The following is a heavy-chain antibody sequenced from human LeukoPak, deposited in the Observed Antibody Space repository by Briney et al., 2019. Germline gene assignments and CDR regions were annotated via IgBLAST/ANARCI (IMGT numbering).Heavy chain of an antibody. Sequence: GGSLRLSCAASGFTFDDYGMSWVRQAPGKGLEWVSGINWNGGSTGYADSVKGRFTISRDNSKNTLYLQMNSLRAEDTAVYYCAKGFGGVGALVGPDYWGQGTLVTVSS. D-gene: IGHD1-26*01. J-gene: IGHJ4*02. CDR2: INWNGGST. CDR1: GFTFDDYG. V-gene: IGHV3-20*04. CDR3: AKGFGGVGALVGPDY.